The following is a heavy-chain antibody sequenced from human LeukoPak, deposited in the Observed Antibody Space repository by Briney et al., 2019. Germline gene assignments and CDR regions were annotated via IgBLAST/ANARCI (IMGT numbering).Heavy chain of an antibody. D-gene: IGHD2-21*01. CDR1: GFTFSNYW. V-gene: IGHV3-7*01. CDR2: INQDGSEK. CDR3: ASQRYCVA. J-gene: IGHJ5*02. Sequence: GGSLRLSCAVSGFTFSNYWMSWVRQAPGKGLEWVANINQDGSEKYYVGSVKGRFTIFRDNAKNSLYLQMDSLRADDTAVYYCASQRYCVAWGQGTLVTVSS.